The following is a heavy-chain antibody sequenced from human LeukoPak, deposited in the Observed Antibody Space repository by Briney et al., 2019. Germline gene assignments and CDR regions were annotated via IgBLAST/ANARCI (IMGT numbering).Heavy chain of an antibody. V-gene: IGHV3-21*01. Sequence: PGGSLRLSCAASGFTFSSYSMNWVRQAPGKGLEWVSSISSSSSYIYYADSVKGRFTISRDNAKNSLYLQMNGLRAEDTAVYYCARGPTAAAGRFDYWGQGTLVTVSS. J-gene: IGHJ4*02. CDR1: GFTFSSYS. CDR2: ISSSSSYI. D-gene: IGHD6-13*01. CDR3: ARGPTAAAGRFDY.